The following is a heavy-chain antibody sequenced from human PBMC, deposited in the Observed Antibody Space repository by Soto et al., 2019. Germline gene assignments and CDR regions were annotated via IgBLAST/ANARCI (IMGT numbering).Heavy chain of an antibody. Sequence: GASVKVSCKAPGGTFSSYAISWVRQAPGQGLEWMGGTIPIFGTANYAQKFQGRVTITADESTSTAYMELSSLRSEDTAVYYCARKDSSSSIYYYGMDVWGQGTTVTVSS. CDR1: GGTFSSYA. CDR3: ARKDSSSSIYYYGMDV. D-gene: IGHD6-6*01. J-gene: IGHJ6*02. V-gene: IGHV1-69*13. CDR2: TIPIFGTA.